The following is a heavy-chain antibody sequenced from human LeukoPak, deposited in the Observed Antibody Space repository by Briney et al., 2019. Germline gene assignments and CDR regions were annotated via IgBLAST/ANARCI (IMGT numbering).Heavy chain of an antibody. CDR1: GISLSIYG. V-gene: IGHV3-23*01. D-gene: IGHD3-22*01. CDR2: ISGSGGGT. Sequence: GGSLRLSCAVSGISLSIYGMSWVRQAPGKGLEWVAGISGSGGGTNYADSVKGRFTISRDNPKNTLYLQMNRLRAEDTAVYFCAKRGVVIRVILVGFHKEAYYFDSWGQGALVTVSS. J-gene: IGHJ4*02. CDR3: AKRGVVIRVILVGFHKEAYYFDS.